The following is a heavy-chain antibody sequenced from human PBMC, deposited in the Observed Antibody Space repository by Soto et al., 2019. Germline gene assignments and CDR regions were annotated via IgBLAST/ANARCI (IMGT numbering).Heavy chain of an antibody. CDR1: GGSISSYY. CDR2: IYYSGST. V-gene: IGHV4-59*01. J-gene: IGHJ6*03. Sequence: SETLSLTCTVSGGSISSYYWSWIRQPPGKGLEWIGYIYYSGSTNYNPSLKSRVTISVDTSKNQFSLKLSSVTAADTAVYYCARGGSSSGSRGYYMDVWGKGTTVTVSS. D-gene: IGHD6-25*01. CDR3: ARGGSSSGSRGYYMDV.